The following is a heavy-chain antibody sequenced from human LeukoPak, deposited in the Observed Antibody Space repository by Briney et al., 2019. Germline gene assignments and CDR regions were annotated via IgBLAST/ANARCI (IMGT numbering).Heavy chain of an antibody. J-gene: IGHJ4*02. D-gene: IGHD1-26*01. CDR3: AKAQGKYSGSYYYFDY. Sequence: GGSLRLSCAASGFTFSSYAMTWVRQAPGKGLEWVSAITGTSINTHYADSVKGRFTISRDNSKNTLYLQMNSLRAEDTAVYYCAKAQGKYSGSYYYFDYWGQGTLVTVSS. CDR1: GFTFSSYA. CDR2: ITGTSINT. V-gene: IGHV3-23*01.